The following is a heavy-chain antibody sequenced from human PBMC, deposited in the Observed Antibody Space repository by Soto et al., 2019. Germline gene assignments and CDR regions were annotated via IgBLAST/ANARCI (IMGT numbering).Heavy chain of an antibody. CDR2: IIPIFGTA. D-gene: IGHD3-22*01. V-gene: IGHV1-69*13. J-gene: IGHJ6*02. CDR1: GGTFSSYA. Sequence: SVKVSCKASGGTFSSYAISWVLQAPGQGLDWMGGIIPIFGTANYAQKFQGRVTITADESTSTAYMELSSLRSEDTAVYYCARAYDSSGYYSSYYYYGMDVWGQGTTVTVSS. CDR3: ARAYDSSGYYSSYYYYGMDV.